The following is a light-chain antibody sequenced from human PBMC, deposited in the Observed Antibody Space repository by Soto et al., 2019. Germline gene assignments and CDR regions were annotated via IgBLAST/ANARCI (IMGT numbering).Light chain of an antibody. CDR3: QKYGSSQWT. V-gene: IGKV3-20*01. Sequence: EIVLTQSPGTLSLSPGERATLSCRASQSVSSSYLAWYQQKPGQAPRLLIYGASSRATGIPDRFSGSGSGTDFTLTISRLEPEDFAVYYCQKYGSSQWTFGQEPKVDIK. CDR2: GAS. CDR1: QSVSSSY. J-gene: IGKJ1*01.